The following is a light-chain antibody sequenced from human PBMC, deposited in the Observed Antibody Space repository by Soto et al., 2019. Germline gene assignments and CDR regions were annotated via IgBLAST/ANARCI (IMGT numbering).Light chain of an antibody. CDR1: QSVTTY. Sequence: EIVLTQSPATLSLSPGERANISCRASQSVTTYLAWYQQKPGQAPRLLIYDASDRATGIPARFSGSGSGTDFTLTISSLEPEDFAVYYCQQRSNWPPSITFGQGTKVDI. CDR2: DAS. V-gene: IGKV3-11*01. J-gene: IGKJ1*01. CDR3: QQRSNWPPSIT.